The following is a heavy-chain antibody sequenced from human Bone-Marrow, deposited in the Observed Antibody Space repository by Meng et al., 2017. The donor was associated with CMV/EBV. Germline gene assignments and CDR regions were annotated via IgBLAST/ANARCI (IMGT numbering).Heavy chain of an antibody. D-gene: IGHD2-21*01. Sequence: SVKVSCKASGGTFSSYAISWVRQAPGQGLEWMGGIIPIFGTANYAQKFQGRVTITTDESTSTAYMELSSLRSEDTAVYYCARDSRGFGGGDGYLYVWGQGTTVTVSS. J-gene: IGHJ6*02. CDR1: GGTFSSYA. CDR2: IIPIFGTA. CDR3: ARDSRGFGGGDGYLYV. V-gene: IGHV1-69*05.